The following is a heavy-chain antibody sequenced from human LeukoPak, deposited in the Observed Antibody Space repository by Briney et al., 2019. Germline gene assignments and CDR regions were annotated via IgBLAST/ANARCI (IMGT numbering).Heavy chain of an antibody. Sequence: SGTLSLTCAVSRGSISSSNWWSWVRRPPGKGLEWIGEIYHSGSTNYNPSLKSRVTISVDKSKNQFSLKLSSVTAADTAVYYCARATTVVTPVNWFDPWGQGTLVTVSS. CDR1: RGSISSSNW. D-gene: IGHD4-23*01. CDR3: ARATTVVTPVNWFDP. J-gene: IGHJ5*02. CDR2: IYHSGST. V-gene: IGHV4-4*02.